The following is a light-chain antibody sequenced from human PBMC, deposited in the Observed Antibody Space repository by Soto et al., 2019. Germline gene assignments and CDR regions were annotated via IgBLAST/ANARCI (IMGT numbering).Light chain of an antibody. CDR2: AAS. Sequence: EIVLTQYPGTLSLSPGERATLSCRASQSVTSTHLAWYQQKPGQAPRLLIYAASSRATGIPDRFSGSGSGTGFTLTTSRLEPEDFAVYYCQQYGSSPWTFGQGTKVEIK. V-gene: IGKV3-20*01. J-gene: IGKJ1*01. CDR1: QSVTSTH. CDR3: QQYGSSPWT.